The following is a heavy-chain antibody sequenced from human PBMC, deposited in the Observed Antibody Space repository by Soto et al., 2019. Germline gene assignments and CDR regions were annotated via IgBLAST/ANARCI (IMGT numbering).Heavy chain of an antibody. CDR2: IYPGDSDT. Sequence: PGESLKISCKGSGYSFSSYWIVWVRQMPGKGLEWMGSIYPGDSDTRCSPSFQGQVTISADKSISAAYLQWNSLKASDTAMYFCARHKGYCSSTSCYGMDVWGQGATVTVSS. CDR1: GYSFSSYW. CDR3: ARHKGYCSSTSCYGMDV. J-gene: IGHJ6*02. V-gene: IGHV5-51*01. D-gene: IGHD2-2*01.